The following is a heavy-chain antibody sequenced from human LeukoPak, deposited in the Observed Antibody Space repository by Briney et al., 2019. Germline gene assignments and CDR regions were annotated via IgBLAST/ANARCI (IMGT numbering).Heavy chain of an antibody. CDR2: IYYSGST. D-gene: IGHD5-18*01. CDR3: ARGRGNSYENFDY. CDR1: GGTISSSSYY. V-gene: IGHV4-39*07. J-gene: IGHJ4*02. Sequence: ASETLSLTCTVSGGTISSSSYYWGWIRQPPGKGLEWIGSIYYSGSTYYNPSLKSRVTISLDTSKNQFSLKLSSVTAADTAVYYCARGRGNSYENFDYWGQGTLVTVSS.